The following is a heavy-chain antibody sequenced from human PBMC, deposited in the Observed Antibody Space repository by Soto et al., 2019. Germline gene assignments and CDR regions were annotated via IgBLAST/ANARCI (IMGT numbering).Heavy chain of an antibody. CDR1: GFTFNSYA. D-gene: IGHD3-22*01. Sequence: GGSLILSCAASGFTFNSYAMSWVRQAPGKGLEWVSSIRGSDGSTYYADSVKGRFTISRDNSKNTLYLQLTSLRAEDTAIYYCAKDQTYYFDSITYWAYWGQGALFTVSS. V-gene: IGHV3-23*01. CDR3: AKDQTYYFDSITYWAY. CDR2: IRGSDGST. J-gene: IGHJ4*02.